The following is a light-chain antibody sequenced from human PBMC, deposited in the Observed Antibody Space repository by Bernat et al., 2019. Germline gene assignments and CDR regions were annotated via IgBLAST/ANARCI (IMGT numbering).Light chain of an antibody. CDR3: AAWDDSLNVWV. J-gene: IGLJ3*02. V-gene: IGLV1-44*01. CDR1: SSNIGSNT. CDR2: SNN. Sequence: QSVLTQPPSASGTPGQRVTISCSGSSSNIGSNTVNWYQQLPGTAPKLLIYSNNQRPSGVPDRFSGSKSGTSASLAIRGLQSEDAADYYCAAWDDSLNVWVFGGGTKLTVL.